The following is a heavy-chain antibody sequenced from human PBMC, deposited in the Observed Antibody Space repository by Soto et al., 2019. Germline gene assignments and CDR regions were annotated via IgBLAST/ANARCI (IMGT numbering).Heavy chain of an antibody. V-gene: IGHV3-48*03. CDR3: ARDVCSGGSCYGAPDY. D-gene: IGHD2-15*01. Sequence: GGSLRLSCAASGFTFSSYEMNWVRQAPGKGLEWVSYISSSGSTIYYADSVKGRFTISRDYAKNSLYLQMNSLRAEDTAVYYCARDVCSGGSCYGAPDYWGQGTLVTVSS. J-gene: IGHJ4*02. CDR2: ISSSGSTI. CDR1: GFTFSSYE.